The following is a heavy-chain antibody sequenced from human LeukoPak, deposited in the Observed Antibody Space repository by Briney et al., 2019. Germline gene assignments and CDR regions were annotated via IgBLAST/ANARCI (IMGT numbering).Heavy chain of an antibody. CDR1: GFTVNNNY. CDR2: IYSGGTT. D-gene: IGHD2-21*02. Sequence: GGSLTLSCAASGFTVNNNYMIWVRQAPGKGLEWVSLIYSGGTTYYADSVKGRFTIPRDNSKNTLYLQMNSLRAEDTAVYYCARVEGDYYYYYYMDVWGKGTTVTVSS. V-gene: IGHV3-53*01. J-gene: IGHJ6*03. CDR3: ARVEGDYYYYYYMDV.